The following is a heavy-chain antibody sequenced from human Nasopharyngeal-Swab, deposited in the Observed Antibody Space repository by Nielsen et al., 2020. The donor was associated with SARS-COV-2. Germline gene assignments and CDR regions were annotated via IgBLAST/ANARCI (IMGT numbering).Heavy chain of an antibody. CDR2: IFPGDSDT. D-gene: IGHD4-17*01. J-gene: IGHJ4*02. Sequence: GGSLRLSCQGSGYNFRNYWIGWVRQMSGKGLEWMGIIFPGDSDTRYSPSFQGQVTISADKSISTAYLQWTSLKASDGATYYCVRGDTVTADFWGKGTLVTVSS. CDR3: VRGDTVTADF. CDR1: GYNFRNYW. V-gene: IGHV5-51*01.